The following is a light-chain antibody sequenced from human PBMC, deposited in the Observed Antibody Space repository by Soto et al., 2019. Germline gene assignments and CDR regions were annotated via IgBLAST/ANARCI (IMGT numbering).Light chain of an antibody. Sequence: QSVLTQPPSVSGAPGPRVTISCTGSSSNIGAGSEVHWYQQLPGTAPKLLIYGNIYRPSGVPDRFSGSKSGTSVSLAITGLQAEDEADYHCQSYDSSLSGVVFGGGTKLTVL. CDR1: SSNIGAGSE. J-gene: IGLJ2*01. CDR2: GNI. V-gene: IGLV1-40*01. CDR3: QSYDSSLSGVV.